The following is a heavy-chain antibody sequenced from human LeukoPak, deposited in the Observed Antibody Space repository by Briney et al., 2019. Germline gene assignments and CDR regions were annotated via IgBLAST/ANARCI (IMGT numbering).Heavy chain of an antibody. CDR1: GFTFDDYA. V-gene: IGHV3-9*01. Sequence: GRSLRLSCAASGFTFDDYAMHWVRQAPGKGLEWVSGISWNSGSIGYADSVKGRFTISRDNAKNSLYLQMNSLRAEDTALYYCAKDIGSGWQDPFDYWGQGTLVTVSS. CDR2: ISWNSGSI. J-gene: IGHJ4*02. D-gene: IGHD6-19*01. CDR3: AKDIGSGWQDPFDY.